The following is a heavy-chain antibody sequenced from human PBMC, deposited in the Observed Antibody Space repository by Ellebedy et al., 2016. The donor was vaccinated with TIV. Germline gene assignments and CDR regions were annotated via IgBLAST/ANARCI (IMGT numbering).Heavy chain of an antibody. J-gene: IGHJ4*02. CDR3: ARDFTTVRGVMNPFDY. CDR2: TYYRSKWYY. CDR1: GDSVSGNSVA. Sequence: SETLSLTXAISGDSVSGNSVAWSWIRQSPSRGLEWLGRTYYRSKWYYQYAVSVNSRITISPDTSKNQLSLQLNSVTPEDTAVYYCARDFTTVRGVMNPFDYWGRGTLVTVSS. V-gene: IGHV6-1*01. D-gene: IGHD3-10*01.